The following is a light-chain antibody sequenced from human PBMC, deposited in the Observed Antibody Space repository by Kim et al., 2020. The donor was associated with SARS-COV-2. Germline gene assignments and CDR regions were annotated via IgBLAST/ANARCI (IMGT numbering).Light chain of an antibody. Sequence: QSALTQPASVSGSLGQSITISCTGSSSDVGGYDYVSWYQQLPGKAPRLILYDVYSRPSGISPRFSGSKSGNTASLTILGLQAGDEALYSCSSYSTLYSLVFGPGTKVTVL. CDR1: SSDVGGYDY. J-gene: IGLJ1*01. CDR3: SSYSTLYSLV. V-gene: IGLV2-14*03. CDR2: DVY.